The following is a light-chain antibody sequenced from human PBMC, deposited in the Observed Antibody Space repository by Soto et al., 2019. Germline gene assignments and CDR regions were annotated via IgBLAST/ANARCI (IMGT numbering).Light chain of an antibody. V-gene: IGKV1-33*01. CDR2: DAS. Sequence: DIQMTQSPSSLAASVGDRLTISCRASQKITNSLNWYQQKPGKAPTLLIYDASNLETGVPSRFSGSGSGTDFTFTINSLQPEDIATYYCQHYHNLPYSFGQGTKLDIK. CDR1: QKITNS. J-gene: IGKJ2*03. CDR3: QHYHNLPYS.